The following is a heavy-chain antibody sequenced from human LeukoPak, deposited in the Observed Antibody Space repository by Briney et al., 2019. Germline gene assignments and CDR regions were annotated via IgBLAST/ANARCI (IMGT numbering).Heavy chain of an antibody. CDR1: GYTFTGYY. D-gene: IGHD3/OR15-3a*01. CDR3: ATVGLDTFDH. CDR2: MNPKSGGT. V-gene: IGHV1-2*02. Sequence: ASVKVSCKASGYTFTGYYVHWVRQAPGQGLEWMGWMNPKSGGTNYAQKFEARVTMNRDTSISTAYMELSRLRFDDTAVYYCATVGLDTFDHWGQGTLVTVSS. J-gene: IGHJ5*02.